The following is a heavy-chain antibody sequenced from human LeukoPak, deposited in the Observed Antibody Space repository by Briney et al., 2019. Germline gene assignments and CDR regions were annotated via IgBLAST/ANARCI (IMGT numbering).Heavy chain of an antibody. J-gene: IGHJ5*02. Sequence: NASQTLSLTCTVSGGSISSDDYYWSWIRQPPGKGLEWIGYIYYSGITYYNPSLKSRVTISVDTSKNQFSLKLSSVTAADTAVYYCARRALMTSAVGPDSWFDPWGQGTLVTVSS. CDR1: GGSISSDDYY. V-gene: IGHV4-30-4*01. CDR2: IYYSGIT. CDR3: ARRALMTSAVGPDSWFDP. D-gene: IGHD2-8*01.